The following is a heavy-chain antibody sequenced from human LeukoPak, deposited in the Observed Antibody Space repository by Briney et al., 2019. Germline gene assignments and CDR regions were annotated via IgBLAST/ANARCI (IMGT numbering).Heavy chain of an antibody. J-gene: IGHJ4*02. CDR2: IKPDGSEK. V-gene: IGHV3-7*01. D-gene: IGHD2-2*01. Sequence: GGSLRLSCVASGFTFSSHHMNWVRQTPGKGLESVATIKPDGSEKYYVDSVKGRFTISRDNAKSSLYLQMNSLRAEDTGVYFCARMSSYCDYWGQGTLATVSS. CDR3: ARMSSYCDY. CDR1: GFTFSSHH.